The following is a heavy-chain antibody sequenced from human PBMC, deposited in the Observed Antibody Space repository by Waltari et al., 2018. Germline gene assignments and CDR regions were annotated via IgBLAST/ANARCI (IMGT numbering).Heavy chain of an antibody. CDR1: GFTFSSFW. Sequence: EEQLVESGGGLVQPGDSLRLSCAASGFTFSSFWMNWVRQAPGKGPLWVSRISTDASDTTYADSVKVRFTISRDNARNTLYLQMNRLRADDTAVYFCARVSRRTYRSPVPGRHYYYGMDVWGQGTTVTVSS. D-gene: IGHD1-1*01. J-gene: IGHJ6*02. CDR2: ISTDASDT. V-gene: IGHV3-74*03. CDR3: ARVSRRTYRSPVPGRHYYYGMDV.